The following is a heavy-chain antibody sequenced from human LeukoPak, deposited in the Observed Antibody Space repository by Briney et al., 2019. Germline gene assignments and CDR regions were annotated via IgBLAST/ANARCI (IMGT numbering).Heavy chain of an antibody. CDR1: GFTFSSYS. CDR2: ISSSSSYI. D-gene: IGHD4-17*01. J-gene: IGHJ1*01. Sequence: GGSLRLSCAASGFTFSSYSMNWVRQAPGKGLEWVSSISSSSSYIYYADSVKGRFTISRDNAKNSLYLQMDSLRVEDTAMYYCVRDFSTVTTAYLHHWGQGTLLTVSS. V-gene: IGHV3-21*04. CDR3: VRDFSTVTTAYLHH.